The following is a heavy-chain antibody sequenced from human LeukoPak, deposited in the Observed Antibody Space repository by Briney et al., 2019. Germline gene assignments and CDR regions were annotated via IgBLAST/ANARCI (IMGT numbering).Heavy chain of an antibody. CDR3: ARGRRDGYNYYYYYGMDV. Sequence: GGSLRLSCAASGFTFSTYGMHWVRQAPGQGLEWMGIINPSGGSTSYAQKFQGRVTMTRDTSTSTVYMELSSLRSEDTAVYYCARGRRDGYNYYYYYGMDVWGQGTTVTVSS. J-gene: IGHJ6*02. CDR1: GFTFSTYG. CDR2: INPSGGST. D-gene: IGHD5-24*01. V-gene: IGHV1-46*01.